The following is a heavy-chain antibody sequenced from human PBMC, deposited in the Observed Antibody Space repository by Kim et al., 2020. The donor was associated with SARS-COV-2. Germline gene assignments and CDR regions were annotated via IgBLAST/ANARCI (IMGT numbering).Heavy chain of an antibody. D-gene: IGHD1-26*01. J-gene: IGHJ4*02. CDR1: GFTFSSYA. V-gene: IGHV3-23*01. CDR2: ISGSGGST. CDR3: VKDHGWELTRGDFDY. Sequence: GGSLRLSCAASGFTFSSYAMSWVRQAPGKGLEWVSAISGSGGSTYYADSVKGRFTISRDNSKNTLYLQMNSLRAEDTAVYYCVKDHGWELTRGDFDYWGQGTLVTVSS.